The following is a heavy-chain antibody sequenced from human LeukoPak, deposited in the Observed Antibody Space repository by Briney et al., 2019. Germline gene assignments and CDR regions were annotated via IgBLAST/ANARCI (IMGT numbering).Heavy chain of an antibody. V-gene: IGHV3-48*02. CDR2: ISSGSSTI. Sequence: PGGSLRLSCAASGFIFSNYGMNWVRQAPGKGLELISYISSGSSTIYYADSVKSRFTISRDNAKNSLYMQMNSLRDEDTAVYYCARDLLGIVLIPAASLYYFDYWGQGTLVTVSS. CDR3: ARDLLGIVLIPAASLYYFDY. CDR1: GFIFSNYG. D-gene: IGHD2-2*03. J-gene: IGHJ4*02.